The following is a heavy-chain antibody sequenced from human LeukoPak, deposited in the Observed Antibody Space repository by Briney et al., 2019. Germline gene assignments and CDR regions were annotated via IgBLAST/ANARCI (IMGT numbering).Heavy chain of an antibody. CDR3: ARDSSEIRSLIVH. V-gene: IGHV1-69*13. CDR2: ITPLFGTA. D-gene: IGHD1-14*01. CDR1: GGTFINYA. Sequence: SVKVSCKASGGTFINYAINWVRQAPGQGLEWMGGITPLFGTAKYAQKFQGRVTIIADESTSTAYMELSSLRSEDTAVYYCARDSSEIRSLIVHWGQGTLVTVSS. J-gene: IGHJ1*01.